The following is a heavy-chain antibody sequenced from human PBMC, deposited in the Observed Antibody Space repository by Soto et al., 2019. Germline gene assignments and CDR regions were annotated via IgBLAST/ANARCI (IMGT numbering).Heavy chain of an antibody. V-gene: IGHV3-33*01. CDR2: LWYDGSNN. CDR3: ARVDITIPHYYSYYGMDV. CDR1: ESAYLGDR. D-gene: IGHD3-9*01. Sequence: GGPLRHSFAEAESAYLGDRRHRVRQAPRKGQQWVAFLWYDGSNNYYADSVKGRLTISRDNSMNTLYLQMNSLRAEDTAVYYCARVDITIPHYYSYYGMDVCVQGTTVTVSS. J-gene: IGHJ6*02.